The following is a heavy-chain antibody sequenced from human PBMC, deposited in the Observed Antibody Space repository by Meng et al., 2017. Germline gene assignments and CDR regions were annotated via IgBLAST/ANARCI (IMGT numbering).Heavy chain of an antibody. Sequence: QVQLQESGPRLVRPSQTLSLPGTVSGASISSAVFWIWIRQPPGKDLEWIGYISYSGATHYNPSLKSRLTISVDTAKNQFSLSLSSVTAADTAVYYCARVVGDCASCYKGWFDPWGQGTLVTVSS. CDR1: GASISSAVF. D-gene: IGHD2-2*02. CDR2: ISYSGAT. J-gene: IGHJ5*02. CDR3: ARVVGDCASCYKGWFDP. V-gene: IGHV4-30-4*01.